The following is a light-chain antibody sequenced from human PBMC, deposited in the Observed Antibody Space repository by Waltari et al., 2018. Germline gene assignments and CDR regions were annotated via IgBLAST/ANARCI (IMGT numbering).Light chain of an antibody. J-gene: IGKJ1*01. CDR2: DAT. CDR1: QSIGSN. V-gene: IGKV3-15*01. CDR3: QQYRDWPRT. Sequence: EILMTQSPATLSVSPGESATLSCRASQSIGSNLAWYQQKPGQAPRPLTYDATTRDTDIAARFSGSGSGTEFTLTISSLQSEDFAVYFCQQYRDWPRTFGHGTKVETK.